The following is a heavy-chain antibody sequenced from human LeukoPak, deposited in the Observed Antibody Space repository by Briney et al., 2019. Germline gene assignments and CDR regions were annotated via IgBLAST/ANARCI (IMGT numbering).Heavy chain of an antibody. CDR1: GFTFSSYS. J-gene: IGHJ4*02. D-gene: IGHD5-12*01. Sequence: SGGSLRLSCAASGFTFSSYSMNWVRQAPGKGLEWVSSISSSSSYIYYADSVKGRFTISRDNAKNSLYLQMNSLRAEDTAVYYCAREGSGYDPFDYWGQGTLVTVSS. V-gene: IGHV3-21*01. CDR2: ISSSSSYI. CDR3: AREGSGYDPFDY.